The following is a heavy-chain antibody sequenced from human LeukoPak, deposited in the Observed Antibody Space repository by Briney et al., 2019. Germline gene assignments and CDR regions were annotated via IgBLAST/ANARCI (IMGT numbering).Heavy chain of an antibody. Sequence: SETLSLTCTVSGDSIRTYYWSWIRQPPGKGLEWIGYIYYRVTSDYNPSLKSRVTMSVDMSTRQISLKLSSVTAADTAVYYCARAVGGDGSGSLWGPGTLVTVSS. J-gene: IGHJ4*02. CDR2: IYYRVTS. CDR1: GDSIRTYY. V-gene: IGHV4-59*01. D-gene: IGHD3-10*01. CDR3: ARAVGGDGSGSL.